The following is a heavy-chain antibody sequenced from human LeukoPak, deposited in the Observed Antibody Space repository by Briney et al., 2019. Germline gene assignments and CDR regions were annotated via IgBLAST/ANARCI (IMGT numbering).Heavy chain of an antibody. V-gene: IGHV4-30-2*01. D-gene: IGHD3-3*01. CDR1: DGSISSGGYC. Sequence: SETLSLTCTVSDGSISSGGYCWSWIRQPPGKGLEWIGDIFHSGSTYYNPSLKSRVTISVDRSKNQFSLKLSSVTAADTAVYYCARGTGTRITIFGVVISAFDIWGQGTMVTVSS. CDR3: ARGTGTRITIFGVVISAFDI. J-gene: IGHJ3*02. CDR2: IFHSGST.